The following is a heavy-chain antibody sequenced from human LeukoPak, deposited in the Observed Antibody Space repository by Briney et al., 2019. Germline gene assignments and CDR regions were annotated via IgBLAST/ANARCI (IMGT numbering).Heavy chain of an antibody. CDR1: GFTFSSYW. D-gene: IGHD1-26*01. CDR2: IKPDGSLI. V-gene: IGHV3-7*01. CDR3: AKWELYSGFYYIDY. Sequence: GGSLRLSCAASGFTFSSYWMTWVRQGPGKGLEWVANIKPDGSLIYYVDSVKGRFTTSRDNAKNSLYLQMNSLRAEDTAVYYCAKWELYSGFYYIDYWGQGTLATVSS. J-gene: IGHJ4*02.